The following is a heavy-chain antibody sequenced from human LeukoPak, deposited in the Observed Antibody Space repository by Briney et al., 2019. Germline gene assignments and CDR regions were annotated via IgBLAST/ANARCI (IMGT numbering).Heavy chain of an antibody. Sequence: SETLSLTCTVSGGSISGYYWSWIRQPPGKGLEWIGFIYHSGSTNYNPSLKSRVTISVDTSKNQFSLKLSSVTAADTAVYYCARTGSTVTMLYPFDHWGQGTLVTVSS. CDR1: GGSISGYY. D-gene: IGHD4-17*01. J-gene: IGHJ4*02. CDR2: IYHSGST. CDR3: ARTGSTVTMLYPFDH. V-gene: IGHV4-59*01.